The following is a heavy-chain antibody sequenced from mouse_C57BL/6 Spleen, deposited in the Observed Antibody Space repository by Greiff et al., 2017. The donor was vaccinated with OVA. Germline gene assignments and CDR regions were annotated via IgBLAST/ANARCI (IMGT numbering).Heavy chain of an antibody. CDR2: INPNNGGT. D-gene: IGHD1-1*02. CDR3: ARGGWYFDV. Sequence: EVQLQQSGPELVKPGASVKISCKASGYTFTDYYMNWVKQSHGKSLEWIGDINPNNGGTSYNQKFKGKATSTVDKSSSTAYMELRSLTSEDSAVYYCARGGWYFDVWGTGTTVTVSS. J-gene: IGHJ1*03. CDR1: GYTFTDYY. V-gene: IGHV1-26*01.